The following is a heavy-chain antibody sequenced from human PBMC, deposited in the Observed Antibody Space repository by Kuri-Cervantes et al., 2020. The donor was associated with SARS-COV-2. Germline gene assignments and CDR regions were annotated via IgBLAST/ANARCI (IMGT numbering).Heavy chain of an antibody. V-gene: IGHV3-48*03. CDR2: ISSSGSTI. CDR3: ARAEDTAMGGFDY. Sequence: GGSLRLPCAAFGFTFSSYEMNWVRQAPGKGLEWVAYISSSGSTIYYADSVKGRFTITRDNAKNSLYLQMNSLRAEDTAVYYCARAEDTAMGGFDYWGQGTLVTVSS. CDR1: GFTFSSYE. J-gene: IGHJ4*02. D-gene: IGHD5-18*01.